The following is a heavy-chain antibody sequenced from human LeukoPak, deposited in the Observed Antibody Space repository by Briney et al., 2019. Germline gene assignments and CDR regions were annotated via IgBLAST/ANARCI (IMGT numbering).Heavy chain of an antibody. Sequence: GGSLRLSCAASGFTVSSNYMSWVRQAPGKGLEWVSSISSSSSYIYYADSVKGRFTISRDNAKNSLYLQMNSLRAEDTAVYYCARSIVGATLPFDYWGQGTLVTVSS. CDR3: ARSIVGATLPFDY. D-gene: IGHD1-26*01. CDR1: GFTVSSNY. V-gene: IGHV3-21*01. CDR2: ISSSSSYI. J-gene: IGHJ4*02.